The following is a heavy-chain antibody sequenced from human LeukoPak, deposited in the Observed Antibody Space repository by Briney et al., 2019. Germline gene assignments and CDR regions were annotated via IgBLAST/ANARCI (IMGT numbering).Heavy chain of an antibody. D-gene: IGHD1-1*01. Sequence: SETLSLTCNVSGGSISGGGYYWGWVRQTPGKGLEWIGSIHYGGTTYYNPSLRSRVAISVDTSTNQISLNLRSVSAADTALFYCARERIHLERRGAFDIWDHGTTVTVSS. J-gene: IGHJ3*02. CDR1: GGSISGGGYY. CDR2: IHYGGTT. V-gene: IGHV4-39*07. CDR3: ARERIHLERRGAFDI.